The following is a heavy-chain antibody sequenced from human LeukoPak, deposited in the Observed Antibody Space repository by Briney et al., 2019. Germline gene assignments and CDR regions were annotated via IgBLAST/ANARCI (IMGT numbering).Heavy chain of an antibody. CDR2: FDPEDGET. D-gene: IGHD1-26*01. J-gene: IGHJ3*02. CDR1: GYTLTELS. Sequence: ASVKVSCKVSGYTLTELSMHWVRQAPGKGLEWMGGFDPEDGETIYAQKFQGRVTMTEDTSTDTAYMELSSLRSEDTAVYYCATEGGSYSTDDAFDIWGQGTMVTVSS. V-gene: IGHV1-24*01. CDR3: ATEGGSYSTDDAFDI.